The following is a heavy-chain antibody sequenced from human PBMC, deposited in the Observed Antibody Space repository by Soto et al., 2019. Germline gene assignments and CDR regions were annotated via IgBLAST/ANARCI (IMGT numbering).Heavy chain of an antibody. Sequence: QVQLVESGGGVVQPGRSLRLSCAASGFTFSSYAMHWVRQAPGKGLEWVAVISYDGSNKYYADSVKGRFTISRDNSKNTLYLQMNSLRAEDTAVYYCARDQAAARVYYGMDVWGQGTMVTVSS. CDR2: ISYDGSNK. J-gene: IGHJ6*02. CDR1: GFTFSSYA. V-gene: IGHV3-30-3*01. D-gene: IGHD6-13*01. CDR3: ARDQAAARVYYGMDV.